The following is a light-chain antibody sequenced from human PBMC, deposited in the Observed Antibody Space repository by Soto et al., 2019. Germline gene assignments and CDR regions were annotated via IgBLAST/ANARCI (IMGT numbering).Light chain of an antibody. Sequence: QSVLNQPASASGSPGQSIAISCIGTSSDIGSYNYVSWYQQHPGKAPKLMIYDVSTRPSGVSDRFSGSKSGHTASLIISGLQAEDEADYYCKSFTTSSTYVFGTGTKVTVL. CDR1: SSDIGSYNY. CDR3: KSFTTSSTYV. J-gene: IGLJ1*01. V-gene: IGLV2-14*01. CDR2: DVS.